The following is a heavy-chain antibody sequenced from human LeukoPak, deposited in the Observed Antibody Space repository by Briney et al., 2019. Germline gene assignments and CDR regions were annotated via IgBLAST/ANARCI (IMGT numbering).Heavy chain of an antibody. V-gene: IGHV3-7*01. D-gene: IGHD2-15*01. J-gene: IGHJ3*02. Sequence: GGSLRLSCVASGFIFSNYWMAWVRQAPGKGLEWVANTNEDGSEKYYVDSVKGRFTISRDNAKNSVYLQMNSLRAEDTAVYYCVGRIFDIWGQETLVTVSS. CDR2: TNEDGSEK. CDR3: VGRIFDI. CDR1: GFIFSNYW.